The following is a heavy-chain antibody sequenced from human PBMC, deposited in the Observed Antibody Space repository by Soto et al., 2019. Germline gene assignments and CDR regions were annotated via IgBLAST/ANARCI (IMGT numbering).Heavy chain of an antibody. CDR2: IIPIGGTA. J-gene: IGHJ6*02. CDR1: GGTFSSYA. Sequence: SVKVSCKASGGTFSSYAISWVRQAPGQGLEWMGGIIPIGGTANYAQKFQGRVTIIADESTSTAYMELGSLRSEDTAVYYCARDLLGFGYTYADVWGQGTTVTVSS. D-gene: IGHD3-16*01. V-gene: IGHV1-69*13. CDR3: ARDLLGFGYTYADV.